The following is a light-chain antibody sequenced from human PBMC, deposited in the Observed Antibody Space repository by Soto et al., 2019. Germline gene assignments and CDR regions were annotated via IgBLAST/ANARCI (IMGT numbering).Light chain of an antibody. Sequence: VLTQSPGTLSLSPGERATLSCRASQCISSYVAWYQQKPGQAPRLLIYGASTRADGIADRFSGSGSGTDFTLSISRLEPEDFAVYYCQQYGRSPRTFGQGTKVDIK. CDR2: GAS. J-gene: IGKJ1*01. CDR1: QCISSY. CDR3: QQYGRSPRT. V-gene: IGKV3-20*01.